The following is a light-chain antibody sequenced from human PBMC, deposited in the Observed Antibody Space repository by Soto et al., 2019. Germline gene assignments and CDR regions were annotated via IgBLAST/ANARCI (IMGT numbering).Light chain of an antibody. Sequence: QSVLTQPPSVSGAPGQRVTISCTGSSSNIGAGYDVHWYQQLPGTAPKFLIYGNSNRPSGVPDRFSGSKSDTSASLAITGLQAEHEADYYCQSYDSSLGGLYVFGTGTKVTVL. CDR2: GNS. V-gene: IGLV1-40*01. J-gene: IGLJ1*01. CDR1: SSNIGAGYD. CDR3: QSYDSSLGGLYV.